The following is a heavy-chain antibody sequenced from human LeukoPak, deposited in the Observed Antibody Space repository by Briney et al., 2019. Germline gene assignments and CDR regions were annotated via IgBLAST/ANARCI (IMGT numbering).Heavy chain of an antibody. V-gene: IGHV3-30-3*01. J-gene: IGHJ4*02. D-gene: IGHD5-18*01. Sequence: GGSLRLSCAASRFTFSNYAMHWDRQAPGKGLEWVAVISNDGSNNYYADSVKGRFTISRDNSKSTLYLQMNSLRAEDTAVYYCAKAITQYSYGYRGFDYWGQGTLVTVSS. CDR2: ISNDGSNN. CDR1: RFTFSNYA. CDR3: AKAITQYSYGYRGFDY.